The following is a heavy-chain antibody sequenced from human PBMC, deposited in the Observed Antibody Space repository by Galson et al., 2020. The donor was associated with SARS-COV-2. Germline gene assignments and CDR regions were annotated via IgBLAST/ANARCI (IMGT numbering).Heavy chain of an antibody. CDR3: ARTYGDYYFDY. CDR1: GFTVNSNY. V-gene: IGHV3-53*04. Sequence: TGGSLRLSCAASGFTVNSNYMSWVRQAPGKGLEWVSVIYSGGSTYYADSVKGRFTISRHNSKNTLYLQMNSLRAEDTAVYYCARTYGDYYFDYWGQGTLVTVSS. D-gene: IGHD4-17*01. J-gene: IGHJ4*02. CDR2: IYSGGST.